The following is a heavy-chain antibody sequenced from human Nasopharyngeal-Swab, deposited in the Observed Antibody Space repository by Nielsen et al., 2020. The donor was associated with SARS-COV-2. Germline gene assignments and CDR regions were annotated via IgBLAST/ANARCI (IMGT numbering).Heavy chain of an antibody. CDR1: GFSFSTYA. CDR2: VSASGVST. CDR3: AKDLPFERIAVAGTAFDY. J-gene: IGHJ4*02. D-gene: IGHD6-19*01. Sequence: GESLKISCAASGFSFSTYAMTWVRQAPGKGLEWVSTVSASGVSTYYTDSVKGRFTISRDNSKNTLYLQMNSLRAEDTAIYYCAKDLPFERIAVAGTAFDYWGQGTLVTVSS. V-gene: IGHV3-23*01.